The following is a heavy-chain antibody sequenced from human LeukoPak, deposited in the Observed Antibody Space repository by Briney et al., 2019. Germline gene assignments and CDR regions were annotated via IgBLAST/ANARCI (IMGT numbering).Heavy chain of an antibody. Sequence: PGGSLRLSCAASGFTFSSYSMNWVRQAPGKGLEWVSSISSSSSYIYYADSVKGRFTISRDNAKNSLYLQMNSLRAEDTAVYYCARDLAPTSPGLFDPWGQGTLVTVSS. CDR2: ISSSSSYI. J-gene: IGHJ5*02. D-gene: IGHD3-3*02. V-gene: IGHV3-21*01. CDR1: GFTFSSYS. CDR3: ARDLAPTSPGLFDP.